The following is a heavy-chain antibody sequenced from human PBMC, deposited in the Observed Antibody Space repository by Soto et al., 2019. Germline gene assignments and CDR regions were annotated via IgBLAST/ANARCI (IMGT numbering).Heavy chain of an antibody. D-gene: IGHD3-16*01. J-gene: IGHJ4*02. CDR2: IYYSGS. Sequence: SETLSLTCTVSGGSISSYYWTWIRQPPGKGLEWIGYIYYSGSNYNPSLKSRVTISVDTSKNQFSLKLSSVTAADTAVYYCARGVWTYAYWGQGTLVTVSS. CDR3: ARGVWTYAY. CDR1: GGSISSYY. V-gene: IGHV4-59*01.